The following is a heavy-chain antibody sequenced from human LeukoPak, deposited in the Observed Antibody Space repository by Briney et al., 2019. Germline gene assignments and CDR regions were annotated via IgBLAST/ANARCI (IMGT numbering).Heavy chain of an antibody. J-gene: IGHJ4*02. CDR1: GGSISSYY. D-gene: IGHD1-26*01. V-gene: IGHV4-4*07. CDR3: ARGASGATHYDY. CDR2: IYTSGST. Sequence: SETPSLTWTVSGGSISSYYCSWIRQPAGKGLEWIGRIYTSGSTNYNPSLKSRVTMSVDTSKNQFSLKLSSVTAADTAVYYCARGASGATHYDYWGQGTLVTVSS.